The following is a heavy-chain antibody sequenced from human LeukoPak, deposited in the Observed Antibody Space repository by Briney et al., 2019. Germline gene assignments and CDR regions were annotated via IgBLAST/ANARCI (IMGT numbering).Heavy chain of an antibody. Sequence: PGGCLRLSWAAAGFAFNSYAMTWVRQAAGKVLDWVSNINDKGVQRHYADSVKARLTLPSDNPKNALCLQMDSLRAEDTPVYYCAKTQWNVGATDYFDYWPQGILVTVSS. CDR3: AKTQWNVGATDYFDY. CDR1: GFAFNSYA. V-gene: IGHV3-23*01. CDR2: INDKGVQR. D-gene: IGHD1-26*01. J-gene: IGHJ4*02.